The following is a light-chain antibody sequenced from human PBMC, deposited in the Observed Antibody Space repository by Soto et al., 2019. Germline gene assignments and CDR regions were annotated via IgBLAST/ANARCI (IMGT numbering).Light chain of an antibody. CDR3: QKFTSAPFT. J-gene: IGKJ4*01. CDR2: AAS. Sequence: AIRMTQSPSSLSASTGDRVTITCRASQGISSYLAWYQQKPGKAPKLLIYAASTLQSGVPSRFSGSGSGTDFTLTISSLQPEDVAIYYCQKFTSAPFTFGGGTKVDIK. CDR1: QGISSY. V-gene: IGKV1-8*01.